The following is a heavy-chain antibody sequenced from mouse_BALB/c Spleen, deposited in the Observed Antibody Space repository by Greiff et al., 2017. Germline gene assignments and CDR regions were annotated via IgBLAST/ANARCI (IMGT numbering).Heavy chain of an antibody. CDR2: IWSGGST. CDR1: GFSLTSYG. V-gene: IGHV2-2*02. J-gene: IGHJ1*01. Sequence: QVHVKQSGPGLVQPSQSLSITCTVSGFSLTSYGVHWVRQSPGKGLEWLGVIWSGGSTDYNAAFISRLSISKDNSKSQVFFKMNSLQANDTAIYYCARNSRPSYWYFDVWGAGTTVTVSS. CDR3: ARNSRPSYWYFDV.